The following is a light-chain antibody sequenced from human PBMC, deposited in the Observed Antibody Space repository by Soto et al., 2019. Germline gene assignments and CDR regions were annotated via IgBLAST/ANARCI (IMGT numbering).Light chain of an antibody. CDR3: TSYTDRQSYL. CDR1: SSDVGGYNY. CDR2: EVS. J-gene: IGLJ1*01. Sequence: QSVLTQPASVSGSPGQSITISCTGTSSDVGGYNYVSWYQQHPGKAPKLIIYEVSNRPSGVSNRFSGSKSGNTASLTISGLQAEDDTDYYCTSYTDRQSYLFGTGTKVTVL. V-gene: IGLV2-14*01.